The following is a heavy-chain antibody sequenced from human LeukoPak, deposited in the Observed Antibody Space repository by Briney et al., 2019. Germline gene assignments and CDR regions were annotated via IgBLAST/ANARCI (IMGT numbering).Heavy chain of an antibody. D-gene: IGHD7-27*01. CDR3: ARVTGDRRYYYYYMDV. CDR2: IYTSGST. Sequence: SETLSLTCTVSGGSISSYYWSWIRQPAGKGLEWIGRIYTSGSTNYNPSLKSRVTMSVDTSKNQFSLKLSSVTAADTAVYYCARVTGDRRYYYYYMDVWGKGTTVTVSS. V-gene: IGHV4-4*07. J-gene: IGHJ6*03. CDR1: GGSISSYY.